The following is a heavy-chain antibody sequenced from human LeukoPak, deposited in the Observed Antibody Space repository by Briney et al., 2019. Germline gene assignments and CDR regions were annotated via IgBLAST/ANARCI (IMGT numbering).Heavy chain of an antibody. J-gene: IGHJ4*02. CDR1: GGSCSGYY. V-gene: IGHV4-34*01. Sequence: SETLSLTCAVYGGSCSGYYWSWIRQPPGKGLEWIGEINHSGSTNYNPSLKSRVTISVDTSKNQFSLKLSSETAADTAVYYCARGSSWGSYDYWGQGTLVTVSS. CDR3: ARGSSWGSYDY. D-gene: IGHD3-16*01. CDR2: INHSGST.